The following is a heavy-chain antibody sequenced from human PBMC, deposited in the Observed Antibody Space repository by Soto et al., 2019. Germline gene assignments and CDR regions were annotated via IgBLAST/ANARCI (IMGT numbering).Heavy chain of an antibody. J-gene: IGHJ4*02. Sequence: SETLSLTCVVSGASLGSYYWNWIRQSPGKGLEWIGYIYSSGSTHYNPSLQNRVTISIDTSKNQVSLKVNSVTAADTAVYYCARDHPHSYGVYYFDYWGQGTPVTVSS. CDR2: IYSSGST. V-gene: IGHV4-59*01. CDR3: ARDHPHSYGVYYFDY. D-gene: IGHD5-18*01. CDR1: GASLGSYY.